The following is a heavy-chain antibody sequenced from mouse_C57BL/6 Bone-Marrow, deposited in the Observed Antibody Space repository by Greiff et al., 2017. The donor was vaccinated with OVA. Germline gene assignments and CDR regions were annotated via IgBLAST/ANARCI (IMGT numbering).Heavy chain of an antibody. J-gene: IGHJ3*01. V-gene: IGHV5-17*01. CDR3: AKSYGNSAWFAY. D-gene: IGHD2-1*01. CDR1: GFTFSDYG. Sequence: EVNLVESGGGLVKPGGSLKLSCAASGFTFSDYGMHWVRQAPEKGLEWVAYISSGSSTIYYADTVKGRFTISRDNAKNTLFLQMTSLRSEDTAMYYCAKSYGNSAWFAYWGQGTLVTVSA. CDR2: ISSGSSTI.